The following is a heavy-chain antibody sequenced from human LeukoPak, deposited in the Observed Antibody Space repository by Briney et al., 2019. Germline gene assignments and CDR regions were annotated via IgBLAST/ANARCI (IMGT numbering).Heavy chain of an antibody. J-gene: IGHJ4*02. D-gene: IGHD3-22*01. CDR3: ATADSSGYYTTFDY. CDR1: GYTLTELS. CDR2: FDPEDGET. V-gene: IGHV1-24*01. Sequence: ASVKVSCKVSGYTLTELSMHWVRQAPGKELEWMGGFDPEDGETIYAQKFQGRVTMTEDTSTDTAYMELSSLRSEDTAVYYCATADSSGYYTTFDYWGQGTLVTVSS.